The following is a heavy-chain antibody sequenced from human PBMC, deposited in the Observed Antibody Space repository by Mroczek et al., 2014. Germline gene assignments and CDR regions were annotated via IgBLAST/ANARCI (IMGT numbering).Heavy chain of an antibody. CDR1: GGSISSGSYY. J-gene: IGHJ3*02. Sequence: KESGPGLVKPSQTLSLTCTVSGGSISSGSYYWSWIRQPAGKGLEWIGRIYTSGSTNYNPSLKSRVTMSVDTSKNQFSLKLSSVTAADTAVYYCARESITLSGHDAFDIWGQGTMVTVSS. D-gene: IGHD3-3*01. CDR2: IYTSGST. V-gene: IGHV4-61*02. CDR3: ARESITLSGHDAFDI.